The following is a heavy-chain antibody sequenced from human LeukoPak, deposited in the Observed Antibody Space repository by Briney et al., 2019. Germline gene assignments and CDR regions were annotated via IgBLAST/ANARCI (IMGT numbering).Heavy chain of an antibody. Sequence: ASVKVSCKASGYTLTSYYMHWVRQAPGQGLEWMGIINPSGGSTSYAQKFQGRVTMTRDTSTSTVYMELSSLRSEDTAVYYCARALGGYGDSYWAFDIWGQGTMVTVSS. J-gene: IGHJ3*02. CDR3: ARALGGYGDSYWAFDI. CDR2: INPSGGST. V-gene: IGHV1-46*01. CDR1: GYTLTSYY. D-gene: IGHD4-17*01.